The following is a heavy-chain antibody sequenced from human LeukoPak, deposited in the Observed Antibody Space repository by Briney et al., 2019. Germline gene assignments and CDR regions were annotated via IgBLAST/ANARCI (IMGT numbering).Heavy chain of an antibody. CDR1: GFTFSSYS. V-gene: IGHV3-48*01. D-gene: IGHD6-19*01. CDR2: ISSSSSTI. J-gene: IGHJ4*02. Sequence: GGSLRLSCAASGFTFSSYSMNWVRQAPGKGLEWVSYISSSSSTIYYADSVKGRFTISRDNAKNSLYLQMNSLRAEDTAVYYCPRDSGYSSGWYVGYWGQGTLVTVSS. CDR3: PRDSGYSSGWYVGY.